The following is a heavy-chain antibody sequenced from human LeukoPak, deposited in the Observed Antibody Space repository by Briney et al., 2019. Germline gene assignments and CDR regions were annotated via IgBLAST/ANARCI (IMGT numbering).Heavy chain of an antibody. V-gene: IGHV3-74*01. CDR2: MNEYSTTI. CDR1: GFPFNSFW. CDR3: ARGGVNPVDH. D-gene: IGHD1-14*01. Sequence: GGSLRLSCAASGFPFNSFWMHWVRQAPGKGLVWVTDMNEYSTTIRYADSVKGRFTISRDNAKSILYLQMNNLRAEDTAMYFCARGGVNPVDHWGQGTLVTVSS. J-gene: IGHJ4*02.